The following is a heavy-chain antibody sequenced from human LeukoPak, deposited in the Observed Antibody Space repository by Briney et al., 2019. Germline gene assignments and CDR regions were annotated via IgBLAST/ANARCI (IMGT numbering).Heavy chain of an antibody. CDR2: IKQDGSEK. CDR3: ARDMGSSTRAPYYYYGMDV. D-gene: IGHD2-2*01. V-gene: IGHV3-7*01. CDR1: GFTFSSYA. J-gene: IGHJ6*02. Sequence: GGSLRLSCAASGFTFSSYAMHWVRQAPGKGLEWVANIKQDGSEKYYVDSVKGRFTISRDNAKNSLYLQMNSLRAEDTAVYYCARDMGSSTRAPYYYYGMDVWGQGTTVTVSS.